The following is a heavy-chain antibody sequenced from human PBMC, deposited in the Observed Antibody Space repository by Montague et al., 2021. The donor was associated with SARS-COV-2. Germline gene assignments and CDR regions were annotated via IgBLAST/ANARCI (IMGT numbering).Heavy chain of an antibody. V-gene: IGHV4-59*11. CDR1: GVFIISHC. CDR3: ARLRFLEWLLRFPVSYMDV. CDR2: LFYSRNT. Sequence: SETLSLTCTVSGVFIISHCSGGHPSPLRTQHERVCRLFYSRNTNYNPSLKSRVTISVDTSKNQFSLKLSSVTAADTAVYYCARLRFLEWLLRFPVSYMDVWGKGTTVTVSS. J-gene: IGHJ6*03. D-gene: IGHD3-3*01.